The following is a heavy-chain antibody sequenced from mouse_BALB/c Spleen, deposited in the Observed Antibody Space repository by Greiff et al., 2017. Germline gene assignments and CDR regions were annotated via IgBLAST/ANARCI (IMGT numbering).Heavy chain of an antibody. V-gene: IGHV1-7*01. CDR1: GYTFTSYW. D-gene: IGHD2-1*01. CDR3: ARVYYGNSFMDY. J-gene: IGHJ4*01. CDR2: INPSTGYT. Sequence: QVQLQQSGAELAKPGASVKMSCKASGYTFTSYWMHWVKQRPGQGLEWIGYINPSTGYTEYNQKFKDKATLTADKSSSTAYMQLSSLTSEDSAVYYCARVYYGNSFMDYWGQGTSVTVSS.